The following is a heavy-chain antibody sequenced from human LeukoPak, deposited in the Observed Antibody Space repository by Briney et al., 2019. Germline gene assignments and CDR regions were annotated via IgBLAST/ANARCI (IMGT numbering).Heavy chain of an antibody. CDR2: TSYDVSHT. J-gene: IGHJ4*02. Sequence: PGSSLRLSCAASGFIFSSFTMHGVRQAPGKGLEGVAVTSYDVSHTYYADSFKGRFIISRDNSKDKLFFQMNSRNIDDTAVYYCARDPSRLVEAGHLDYWGQGIPVAVS. CDR1: GFIFSSFT. D-gene: IGHD6-19*01. V-gene: IGHV3-30*04. CDR3: ARDPSRLVEAGHLDY.